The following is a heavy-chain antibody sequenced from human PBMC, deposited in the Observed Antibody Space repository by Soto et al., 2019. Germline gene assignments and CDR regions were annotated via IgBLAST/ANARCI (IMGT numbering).Heavy chain of an antibody. CDR2: ISGSGGST. J-gene: IGHJ4*02. Sequence: EVQLLESGGGLVQPGGSLRLSCAAYGFTFSSYDMSWVRQAPGKGLEWVSDISGSGGSTYYADSVKGRVTISRDNSKSTLYLQMTSMRAEDTVVYYCAKSALNFDWLLPVDFDYWGQGTLVTVS. CDR3: AKSALNFDWLLPVDFDY. V-gene: IGHV3-23*01. D-gene: IGHD3-9*01. CDR1: GFTFSSYD.